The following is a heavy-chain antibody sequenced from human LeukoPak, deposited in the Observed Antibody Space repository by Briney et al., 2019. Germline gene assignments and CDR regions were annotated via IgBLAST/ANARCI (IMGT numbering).Heavy chain of an antibody. CDR2: IYTSGST. J-gene: IGHJ4*02. D-gene: IGHD5-12*01. V-gene: IGHV4-61*02. CDR1: GGSISSGSYY. CDR3: ARDPIGSSATNDY. Sequence: SQTLSLTCTVSGGSISSGSYYWSWIRQPAGKGLEWIGRIYTSGSTNYNPSIKSRVTISVDTSKNQFSLKLSSVTAADTAVYYCARDPIGSSATNDYWGQGTLVTVSS.